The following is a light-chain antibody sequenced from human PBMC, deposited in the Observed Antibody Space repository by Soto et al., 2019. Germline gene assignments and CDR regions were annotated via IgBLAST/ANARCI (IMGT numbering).Light chain of an antibody. J-gene: IGKJ2*01. CDR1: QSVNDY. CDR2: AAS. CDR3: QQSYLTLPYT. V-gene: IGKV1-39*01. Sequence: DFQVTQSPSSLSGSVGDRVTITCLSSQSVNDYLNWYQQKPGKAPKLLIYAASNLHSGVPSRFSGSGSGTDFTLTISSLQPEDFATYYCQQSYLTLPYTFGQGTKVDI.